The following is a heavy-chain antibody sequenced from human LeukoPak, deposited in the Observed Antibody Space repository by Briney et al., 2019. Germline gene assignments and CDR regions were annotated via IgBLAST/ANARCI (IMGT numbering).Heavy chain of an antibody. Sequence: SETLSLTCTVSGGSISSSNYFWGWIRQPPGKGLEWIGSIYYSGSTYYNPSLKSRVTISVDTSKNQFSLNLNSVTAADTAVYYCARLSSSWILDYWGREPWSPSPQ. CDR2: IYYSGST. V-gene: IGHV4-39*01. CDR3: ARLSSSWILDY. D-gene: IGHD6-13*01. CDR1: GGSISSSNYF. J-gene: IGHJ4*02.